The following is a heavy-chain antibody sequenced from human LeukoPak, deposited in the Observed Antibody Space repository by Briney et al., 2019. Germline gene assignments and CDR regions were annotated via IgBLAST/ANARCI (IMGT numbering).Heavy chain of an antibody. CDR2: IYYSGST. V-gene: IGHV4-59*01. D-gene: IGHD6-6*01. CDR3: ARSSRQLLFDY. J-gene: IGHJ4*02. Sequence: SGPGLVKPSETLSLTCTVSGGSISSYYWSWIRQPPGKGLEWIGYIYYSGSTNYNPSLKSRVTISVDTSKNQFSLKLSSVTAADTAVYYCARSSRQLLFDYWGQGTLVTVSS. CDR1: GGSISSYY.